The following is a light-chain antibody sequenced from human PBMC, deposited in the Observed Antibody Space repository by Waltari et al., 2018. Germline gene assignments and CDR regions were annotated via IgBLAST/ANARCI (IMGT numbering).Light chain of an antibody. CDR3: QQYGSSPYT. Sequence: EIVLTQPPGPLSLSPGEKVTLSCRASQSVGSSHLAWSQQKPGQAPRLLIYDVSTRATGSPDRFTGSGSGTDFSLTISRLEPEDFAVYYCQQYGSSPYTFGQGTKLEIK. J-gene: IGKJ2*01. V-gene: IGKV3-20*01. CDR1: QSVGSSH. CDR2: DVS.